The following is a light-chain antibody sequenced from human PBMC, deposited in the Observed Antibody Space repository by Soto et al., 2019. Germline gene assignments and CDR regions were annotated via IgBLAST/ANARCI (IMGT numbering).Light chain of an antibody. CDR1: QGIGDT. V-gene: IGKV3-20*01. CDR3: QHYGRSPIT. Sequence: EVVMTQSPATLSVSPGEGVTLSCRANQGIGDTLAWYQHKPGQAPRLLISGASSRATGIPDRFSGSGSATDFTLTISRLEPEDFALYYCQHYGRSPITFGQGTRLEIK. CDR2: GAS. J-gene: IGKJ5*01.